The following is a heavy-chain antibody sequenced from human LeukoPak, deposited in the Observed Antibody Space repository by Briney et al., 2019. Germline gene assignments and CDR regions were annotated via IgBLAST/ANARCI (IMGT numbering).Heavy chain of an antibody. CDR2: IYYSGST. CDR1: GGSTSSYY. Sequence: SETLSLTCTVSGGSTSSYYWSWIRQPPGKGLEWIGYIYYSGSTNYNPSLKSRATISVDTSKNQFSLNLNSVTAEDTAVYFCARHGIVDSSRKYYFDYWGQGTLVTVSS. CDR3: ARHGIVDSSRKYYFDY. D-gene: IGHD6-13*01. V-gene: IGHV4-59*08. J-gene: IGHJ4*02.